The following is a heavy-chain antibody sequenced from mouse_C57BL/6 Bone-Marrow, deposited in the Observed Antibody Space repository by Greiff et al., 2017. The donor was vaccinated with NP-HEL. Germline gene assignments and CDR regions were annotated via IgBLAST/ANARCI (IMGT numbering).Heavy chain of an antibody. CDR3: ARGGWLLPPFAY. CDR1: GYAFSSSW. Sequence: VQLQQSGPELVKPGASVKISCKASGYAFSSSWMNWVKQRPGKGLEWIGRIYPGDGDTNYNGKFKGKATLTADKSSSTAYMQLSSLTSEDSAVYFCARGGWLLPPFAYWCQGTLVTVSA. CDR2: IYPGDGDT. D-gene: IGHD2-3*01. J-gene: IGHJ3*01. V-gene: IGHV1-82*01.